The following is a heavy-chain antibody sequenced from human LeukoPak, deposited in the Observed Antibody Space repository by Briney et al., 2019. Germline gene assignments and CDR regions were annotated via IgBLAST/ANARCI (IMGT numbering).Heavy chain of an antibody. D-gene: IGHD3-10*01. CDR3: AKRGVVIRVVLVGFHKEAYYFDS. Sequence: GGPLRLSCAVSGITLSNYGMSWVRQAPGKGLEWVAGIGGSGGGTNYADSVKGRFTISRDNSKNTLYLQMNSLRAEDTAVYFCAKRGVVIRVVLVGFHKEAYYFDSWGQGALVTVSS. J-gene: IGHJ4*02. V-gene: IGHV3-23*01. CDR1: GITLSNYG. CDR2: IGGSGGGT.